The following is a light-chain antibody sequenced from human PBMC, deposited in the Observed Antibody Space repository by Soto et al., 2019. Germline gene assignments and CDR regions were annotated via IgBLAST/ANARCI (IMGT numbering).Light chain of an antibody. J-gene: IGKJ5*01. CDR2: GAS. CDR3: QQYGSSPL. CDR1: QSVSSSY. V-gene: IGKV3-20*01. Sequence: EIVLTQSPGTLSLTPGERATLSCRASQSVSSSYLAWYQQKPGQAPRLLIYGASSRATGIPDRFSGSGSGTDFTLTISRLEPEDFAVYYCQQYGSSPLFGQGTLLEIK.